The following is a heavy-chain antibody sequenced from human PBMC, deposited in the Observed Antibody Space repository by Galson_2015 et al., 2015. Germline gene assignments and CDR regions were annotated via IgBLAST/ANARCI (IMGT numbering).Heavy chain of an antibody. D-gene: IGHD3-22*01. J-gene: IGHJ3*02. Sequence: SLRLSCAASGFTFSSYAMSWVRQAPGKGLEWVSTISNSAAASYYADSVKGRFTISRDNSKDALHLQMSSLRAGDTAVYYCARGIHYYYFDSSGQSDAFDIWGQGTVVTVSS. V-gene: IGHV3-23*01. CDR1: GFTFSSYA. CDR2: ISNSAAAS. CDR3: ARGIHYYYFDSSGQSDAFDI.